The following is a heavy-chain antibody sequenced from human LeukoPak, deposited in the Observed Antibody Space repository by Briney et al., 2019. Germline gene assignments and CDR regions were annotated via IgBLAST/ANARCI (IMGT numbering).Heavy chain of an antibody. D-gene: IGHD3-9*01. V-gene: IGHV4-59*04. CDR3: ARRYYDILTGYHDAFDI. CDR2: IYYSGST. Sequence: SETLSLTCTVSGGSISSYYWSWIRQPPGKGLEWIGYIYYSGSTYYNPSLKSRVTISVDTSKNQFSLKLSSVTAADTAVYYCARRYYDILTGYHDAFDIWGQGTMVTVSS. CDR1: GGSISSYY. J-gene: IGHJ3*02.